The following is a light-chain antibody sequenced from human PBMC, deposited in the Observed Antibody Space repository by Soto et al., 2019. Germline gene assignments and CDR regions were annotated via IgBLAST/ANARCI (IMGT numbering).Light chain of an antibody. V-gene: IGLV1-44*01. CDR3: AAWDDSLNGVV. CDR1: SSNIGSNA. Sequence: QSVLTQPPSASGTPGQRVTISCSGSSSNIGSNAVTWYQQLPGTAPKLLIYSNNQRPSGVPDRFSGSKSDTSASLAISGLQSEDEADYYCAAWDDSLNGVVFGGGTKLTVL. CDR2: SNN. J-gene: IGLJ2*01.